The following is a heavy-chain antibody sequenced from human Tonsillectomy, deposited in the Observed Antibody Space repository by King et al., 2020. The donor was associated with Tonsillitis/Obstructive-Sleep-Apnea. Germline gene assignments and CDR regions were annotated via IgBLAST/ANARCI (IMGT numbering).Heavy chain of an antibody. J-gene: IGHJ6*02. V-gene: IGHV3-33*01. CDR1: GFTFSSYG. Sequence: VQLVESGGGVVQPGRSLRLSCAASGFTFSSYGMHWVRQAPGKGLEWVAVVWYDGSNTYYADSVKGRFTISRDNSKKQLYLQMNSLRAEDKAVYYCARGIMITFGAAHYYYYDMDVWGQGTTVTVSS. D-gene: IGHD3-16*01. CDR2: VWYDGSNT. CDR3: ARGIMITFGAAHYYYYDMDV.